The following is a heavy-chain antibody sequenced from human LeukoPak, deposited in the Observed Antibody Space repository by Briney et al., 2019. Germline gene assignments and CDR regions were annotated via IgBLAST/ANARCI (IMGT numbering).Heavy chain of an antibody. CDR2: NYYSGRT. J-gene: IGHJ4*02. V-gene: IGHV4-59*01. CDR3: ARGFYSPHY. Sequence: PSETLSLTCTVSGGSISSDYWSWIRQPPGKGLEWIGYNYYSGRTYYNPSLKSRITISVDTSKNQFSLKLSSVTAADTAVYYCARGFYSPHYWGQGTLVSVSS. D-gene: IGHD4-11*01. CDR1: GGSISSDY.